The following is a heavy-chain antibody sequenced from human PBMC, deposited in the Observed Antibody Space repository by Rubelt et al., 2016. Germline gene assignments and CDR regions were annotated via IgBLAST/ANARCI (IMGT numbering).Heavy chain of an antibody. Sequence: QVHLVESGGGLVRPGGPLRLSCEASGFTFSSYAMSWVRQAPGKGLEWVAVTSYDGNNKNYADSVKGRFTISRDNSKNTVYLQMNSLRAEDTAVYYCAKDSSGYYTTFDHWGQGTLVTVSS. CDR1: GFTFSSYA. D-gene: IGHD3-22*01. J-gene: IGHJ4*02. CDR3: AKDSSGYYTTFDH. CDR2: TSYDGNNK. V-gene: IGHV3-30*18.